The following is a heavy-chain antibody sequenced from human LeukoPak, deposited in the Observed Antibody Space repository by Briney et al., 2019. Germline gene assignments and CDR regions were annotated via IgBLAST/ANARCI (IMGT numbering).Heavy chain of an antibody. D-gene: IGHD3-22*01. Sequence: GGSLRLSCAASGFTLSDYYMSWIRQAPGKGLEWVSYISSSGSTIYYADSVKGRFTISRDNAKNSLYLQMNSLRAEDTAVYYCARDLYDSSEIFDYWGQGILVTVSS. V-gene: IGHV3-11*04. CDR2: ISSSGSTI. J-gene: IGHJ4*01. CDR3: ARDLYDSSEIFDY. CDR1: GFTLSDYY.